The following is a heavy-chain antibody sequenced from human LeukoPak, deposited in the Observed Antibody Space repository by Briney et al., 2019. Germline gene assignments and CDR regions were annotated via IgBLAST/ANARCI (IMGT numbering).Heavy chain of an antibody. CDR2: INHSGST. CDR3: ARDFDPVYSSGWYVGY. CDR1: GGSFSGYY. D-gene: IGHD6-19*01. Sequence: PSETLSLTCAVYGGSFSGYYWSWIRQPPGKGLEWIGEINHSGSTNYNPSLKSRVTISVDTSKNQFSLKLSSVTAADTAVYYCARDFDPVYSSGWYVGYWGQGTLVTVSS. V-gene: IGHV4-34*01. J-gene: IGHJ4*02.